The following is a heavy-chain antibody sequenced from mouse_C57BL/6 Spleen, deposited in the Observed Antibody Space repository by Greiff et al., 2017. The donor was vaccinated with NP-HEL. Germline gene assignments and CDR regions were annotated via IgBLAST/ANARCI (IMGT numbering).Heavy chain of an antibody. D-gene: IGHD2-14*01. V-gene: IGHV1-80*01. J-gene: IGHJ4*01. CDR2: IYPGDGDT. CDR1: GYAFSSYW. CDR3: ARTTAYYYAMDY. Sequence: VQLQQSGAELVKPGASVKISCKASGYAFSSYWMNWVKQRPGKGLEWIGQIYPGDGDTNYNGKFKGKATLTADKSSSTAYMQLSSLTSADSAVYFCARTTAYYYAMDYWGQGTSVTVSS.